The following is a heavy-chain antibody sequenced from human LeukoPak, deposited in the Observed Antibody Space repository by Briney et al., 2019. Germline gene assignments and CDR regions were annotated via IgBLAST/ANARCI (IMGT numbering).Heavy chain of an antibody. Sequence: PGGSLRLSCAASGFKFKTYGMHWVRQAPGEGLEWVAVIYYDGNQKYYGDSVKGRFTVSRDVSENMLYLQISSLRADDTAVYYCARGGVATAWGAFDVWGQGTMVTVSS. V-gene: IGHV3-33*01. CDR2: IYYDGNQK. CDR3: ARGGVATAWGAFDV. J-gene: IGHJ3*01. CDR1: GFKFKTYG. D-gene: IGHD4-23*01.